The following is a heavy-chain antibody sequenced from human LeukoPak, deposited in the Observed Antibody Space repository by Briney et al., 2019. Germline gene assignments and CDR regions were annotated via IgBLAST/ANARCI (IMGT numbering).Heavy chain of an antibody. CDR2: IYHSGST. V-gene: IGHV4-30-2*01. CDR1: GGSISSGGYS. D-gene: IGHD2-15*01. J-gene: IGHJ6*02. Sequence: SETLSLTCAVSGGSISSGGYSWSWIRQPPGKGLEWIGYIYHSGSTYYNPSLKSRVTISVDRSKNQFSLKLSSVTAADTAVYYCARGVGGYCSGGSCYSDYYYGMDVWGQGTTVTVSS. CDR3: ARGVGGYCSGGSCYSDYYYGMDV.